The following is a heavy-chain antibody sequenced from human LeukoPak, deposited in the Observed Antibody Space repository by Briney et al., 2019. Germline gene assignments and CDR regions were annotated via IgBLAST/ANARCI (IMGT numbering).Heavy chain of an antibody. D-gene: IGHD3-3*01. CDR3: AREEWYYFDY. Sequence: PGKSLRLSCAASGFTFSSYDMHWVRQAPGKGLEWVALMWFDGSIEYYADSVRGRFTISRDNSKNTLYLQMNSLRAEDMAVYYCAREEWYYFDYWGQGTLVTVSS. J-gene: IGHJ4*02. CDR2: MWFDGSIE. V-gene: IGHV3-33*01. CDR1: GFTFSSYD.